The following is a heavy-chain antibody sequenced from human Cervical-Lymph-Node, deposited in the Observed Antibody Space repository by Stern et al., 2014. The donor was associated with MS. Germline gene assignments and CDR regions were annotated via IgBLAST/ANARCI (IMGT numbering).Heavy chain of an antibody. CDR2: ISPSSNTR. CDR3: ARRGDEYYSGMDV. Sequence: EVHLVESGGGLVQPGGSLTLSCAASGFTFSSYSMNWVRQAPGKGLEWVSYISPSSNTRHYADSVKGRFTISRDNAENSLYLQINSLRHEDTAVYYCARRGDEYYSGMDVWGQGTTVTVSS. J-gene: IGHJ6*02. CDR1: GFTFSSYS. V-gene: IGHV3-48*02. D-gene: IGHD2-21*02.